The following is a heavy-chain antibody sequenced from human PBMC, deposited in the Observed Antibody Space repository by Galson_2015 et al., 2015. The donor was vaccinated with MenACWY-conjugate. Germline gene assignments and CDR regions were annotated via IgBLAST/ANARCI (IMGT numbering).Heavy chain of an antibody. CDR2: IYYSGST. V-gene: IGHV4-59*08. CDR3: ARHKIYYYDRTGNFDY. CDR1: GGSINDYY. D-gene: IGHD3-22*01. Sequence: TLSLTCTVSGGSINDYYWSWIRQPPGKGLEWIAYIYYSGSTNYNPSLQSRATISVDTSQNQFSLKLSSLTAADTAVYYCARHKIYYYDRTGNFDYWGPGTLVTVSS. J-gene: IGHJ4*02.